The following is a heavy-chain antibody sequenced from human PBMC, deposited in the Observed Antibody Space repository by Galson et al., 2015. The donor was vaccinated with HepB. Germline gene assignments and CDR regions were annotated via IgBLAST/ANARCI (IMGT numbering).Heavy chain of an antibody. V-gene: IGHV3-30*18. CDR1: GFTFSTYG. CDR2: ISYDGRNK. J-gene: IGHJ5*02. CDR3: AKGPRGGMVRGVLGMSDH. D-gene: IGHD3-10*01. Sequence: SLRLSCAASGFTFSTYGMHWVHQAPGKGLEWVAVISYDGRNKYYADSVKGRFTISRDNSKNTLYLQMNSLRAEDTAEYYCAKGPRGGMVRGVLGMSDHWGQGTLVTVSS.